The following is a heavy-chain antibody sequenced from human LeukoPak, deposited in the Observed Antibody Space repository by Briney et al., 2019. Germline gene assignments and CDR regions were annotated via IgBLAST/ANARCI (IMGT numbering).Heavy chain of an antibody. D-gene: IGHD3-10*01. V-gene: IGHV3-53*01. Sequence: GGSLGLSCAAAGFTVSSNYMGWVRQAPGKGLEWVSVIYSGGSTYYADSVKGRFTISRDNSKNTLYLQMNSLRAEDTAVYYCASGSGSYRTPYYYMDVWGKGTTVTVPS. CDR2: IYSGGST. J-gene: IGHJ6*03. CDR3: ASGSGSYRTPYYYMDV. CDR1: GFTVSSNY.